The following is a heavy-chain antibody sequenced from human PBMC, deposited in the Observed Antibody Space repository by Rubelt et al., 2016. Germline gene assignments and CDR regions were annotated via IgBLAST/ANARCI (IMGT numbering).Heavy chain of an antibody. Sequence: QVQLQESGPGLVKPSETLSLSCTVSGGSISSYYWSWIRQPPGKGLEWIGYIYYRGSTNYNPSLKSRVPISVEPSKNQFSLKLSSVTAADTAVYYCARYSTTVSNWFDPWGQGTLVTVSS. CDR1: GGSISSYY. CDR2: IYYRGST. CDR3: ARYSTTVSNWFDP. J-gene: IGHJ5*02. D-gene: IGHD1-26*01. V-gene: IGHV4-59*01.